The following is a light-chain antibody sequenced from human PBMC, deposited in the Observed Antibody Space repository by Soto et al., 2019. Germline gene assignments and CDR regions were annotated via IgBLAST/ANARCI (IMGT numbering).Light chain of an antibody. J-gene: IGLJ3*02. V-gene: IGLV1-44*01. CDR1: SSNIGSNT. CDR3: AAWDDSLYGWV. Sequence: QSVLTQPPSASGTPGQRVTISCSGSSSNIGSNTVNWYQQLPGTAPTLLIYYNNQRPSGVPDRFSGSKSGTSASLTISGLQSEDEAHYYCAAWDDSLYGWVFGGGTKLTVL. CDR2: YNN.